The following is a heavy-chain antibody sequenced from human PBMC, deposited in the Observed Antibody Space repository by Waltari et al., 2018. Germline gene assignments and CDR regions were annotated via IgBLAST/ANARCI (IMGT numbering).Heavy chain of an antibody. J-gene: IGHJ4*02. CDR1: GFTVSSNY. CDR2: IYSGGST. D-gene: IGHD3-3*01. CDR3: ARATYYTIFGVTIYYFDY. V-gene: IGHV3-53*01. Sequence: EVQLVESGGGLIQPGGSLRLSCAASGFTVSSNYMSWVRQAPGKGLEWVSVIYSGGSTYYAYSVKCRFTISRDNSKNTLYLQMNSLRAEDTAVYYCARATYYTIFGVTIYYFDYWGQGTLVTVSS.